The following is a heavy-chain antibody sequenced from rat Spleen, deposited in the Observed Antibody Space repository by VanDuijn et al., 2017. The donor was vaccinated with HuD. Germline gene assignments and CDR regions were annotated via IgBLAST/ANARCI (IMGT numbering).Heavy chain of an antibody. CDR3: ATEDHYGSYAHWFAY. J-gene: IGHJ3*01. V-gene: IGHV5-19*01. CDR2: ISPSGGST. Sequence: EVQLVESGGGLVQPGRSLKLSCAASGFTFSNYGMHWIRQAPTKGLEWVASISPSGGSTYYRDSVKGRFTISRDNAKSTLYLQMDSLRSEDTATYYCATEDHYGSYAHWFAYWGQGTLVTVSS. D-gene: IGHD1-3*01. CDR1: GFTFSNYG.